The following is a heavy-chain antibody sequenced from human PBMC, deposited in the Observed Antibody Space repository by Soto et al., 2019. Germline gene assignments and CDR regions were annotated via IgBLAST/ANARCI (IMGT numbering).Heavy chain of an antibody. V-gene: IGHV4-59*08. J-gene: IGHJ4*02. CDR1: GGSISTFY. Sequence: NPSETLSLTCTVSGGSISTFYWSWIRQPPGKGLEWIGYIYYSGSTNYNPSLKSRVTISVDTSKNQFSLKLSSVTAADTAVYYCASPKPQMATLDYWSQGTLVTVSS. CDR3: ASPKPQMATLDY. CDR2: IYYSGST.